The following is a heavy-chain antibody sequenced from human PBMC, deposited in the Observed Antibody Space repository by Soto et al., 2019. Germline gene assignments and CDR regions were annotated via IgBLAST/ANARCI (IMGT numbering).Heavy chain of an antibody. CDR2: INHSGSA. CDR3: ARGLITGSHYSGGWYYFDS. CDR1: GESFSGYS. D-gene: IGHD6-19*01. Sequence: QVQLQQSGAGLLRPAETLSLTCAVYGESFSGYSWTWIRQTPGKGLQWIGQINHSGSASYNPSLKSRVTISVHTSNSQFSLELSSVTAADTAVYYCARGLITGSHYSGGWYYFDSWGQGTQVTVSS. V-gene: IGHV4-34*01. J-gene: IGHJ4*02.